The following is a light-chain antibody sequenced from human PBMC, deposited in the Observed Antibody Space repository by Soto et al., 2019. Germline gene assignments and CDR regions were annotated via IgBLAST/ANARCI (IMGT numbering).Light chain of an antibody. Sequence: QSALTQPASVSGSPGQSIPISCTGTSSDVGAYNYVYWYQHHPGKAPTLMIYDVSNRPSGVSNLFSGSKSGNTASLTISGLQAEDEADYYSNSFTTSSTLVFGGGTKLT. J-gene: IGLJ2*01. CDR3: NSFTTSSTLV. V-gene: IGLV2-14*03. CDR1: SSDVGAYNY. CDR2: DVS.